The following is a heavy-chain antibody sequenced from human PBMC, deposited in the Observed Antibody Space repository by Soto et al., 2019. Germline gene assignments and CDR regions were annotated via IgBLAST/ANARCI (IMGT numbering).Heavy chain of an antibody. V-gene: IGHV1-69*18. CDR1: GDTFSGYP. Sequence: QVQLVQSGAELKKPGSSVKVSCKASGDTFSGYPINWVRQAPGEGLEWMGRIIPAFGTTNDAQRFEGRVTLTADEATNTAYMELRGLLSEDTAVYYCAGDGGFGELKSWGPGTLVTVYS. CDR2: IIPAFGTT. J-gene: IGHJ5*02. CDR3: AGDGGFGELKS. D-gene: IGHD3-10*01.